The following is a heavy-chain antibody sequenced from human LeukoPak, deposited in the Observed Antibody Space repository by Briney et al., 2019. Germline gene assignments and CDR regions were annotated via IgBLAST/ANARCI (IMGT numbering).Heavy chain of an antibody. CDR1: GGSFSGYY. CDR2: INHSGST. V-gene: IGHV4-34*01. J-gene: IGHJ1*01. CDR3: ARGYCSSTSCYSLGYFQH. D-gene: IGHD2-2*01. Sequence: SETLSLTCAVYGGSFSGYYWSWIRQPPGKGLEWIGEINHSGSTNYNPSLKSRVTITVDTSKNQFSLKLSSVTAADTAVYYCARGYCSSTSCYSLGYFQHWGQGTLVTVSS.